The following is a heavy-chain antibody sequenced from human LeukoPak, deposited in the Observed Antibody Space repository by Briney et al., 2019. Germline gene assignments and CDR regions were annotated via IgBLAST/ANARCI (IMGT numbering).Heavy chain of an antibody. V-gene: IGHV4-39*07. D-gene: IGHD3-16*01. CDR3: ARDPRWGSMAFDI. Sequence: SETLSLTCTVSGGSISTTNYYWGWVRQPPGKGLEWIASIYSSGSTYYNPSLKSRVTISVDTSKNQFSLKLSSVTAADTAVYYCARDPRWGSMAFDIWGQGTMVTVSS. CDR2: IYSSGST. CDR1: GGSISTTNYY. J-gene: IGHJ3*02.